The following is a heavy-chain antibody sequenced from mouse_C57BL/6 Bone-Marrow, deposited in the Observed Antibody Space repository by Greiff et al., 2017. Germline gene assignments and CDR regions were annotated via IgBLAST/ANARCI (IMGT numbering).Heavy chain of an antibody. D-gene: IGHD4-1*01. V-gene: IGHV5-4*01. Sequence: EVQVVESGGGLVKPGGSLKLSCAASGFTFSSYAMSWVRQTPEKRLEWVATISDGGSYTYYPDNVKGRCTISRDNAKNNLYLQMSQLKSEDTAMYYCARVWDGADYWGQGTTLTVSS. J-gene: IGHJ2*01. CDR2: ISDGGSYT. CDR3: ARVWDGADY. CDR1: GFTFSSYA.